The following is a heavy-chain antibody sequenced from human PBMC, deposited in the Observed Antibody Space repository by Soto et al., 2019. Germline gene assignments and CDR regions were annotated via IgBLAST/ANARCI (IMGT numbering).Heavy chain of an antibody. Sequence: PSETLSLTFTVSGGSISSSSYSWGWIRQPPGKGLELIGSIYYSGSTYYNPSLKSRVTISVYTSKNQFSLKLSSVTAADTAVYYCARHCSGDFWRGYQGCMDVWGQGTTVTVSS. CDR1: GGSISSSSYS. CDR3: ARHCSGDFWRGYQGCMDV. CDR2: IYYSGST. D-gene: IGHD3-3*01. J-gene: IGHJ6*02. V-gene: IGHV4-39*01.